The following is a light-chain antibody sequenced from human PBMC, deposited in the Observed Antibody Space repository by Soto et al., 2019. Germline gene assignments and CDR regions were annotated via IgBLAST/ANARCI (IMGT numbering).Light chain of an antibody. CDR1: SSDFTLYNF. J-gene: IGLJ1*01. CDR3: SSYSNSNTPYV. CDR2: DVS. V-gene: IGLV2-14*01. Sequence: QSALTQPASVSGSPGQSITISCTGSSSDFTLYNFVSWYQQHPGKAPKLVIYDVSDRPSGVSNRFSASKSGNTASLTISGLQAEDEADYHRSSYSNSNTPYVFGTGTKLTVL.